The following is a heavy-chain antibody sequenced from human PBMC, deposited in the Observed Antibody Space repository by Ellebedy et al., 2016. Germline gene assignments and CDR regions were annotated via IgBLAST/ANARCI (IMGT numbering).Heavy chain of an antibody. CDR1: GFTFSTYA. CDR2: ISNDGSNN. CDR3: ARDRDCSSTSCYNAFDI. Sequence: GESLKISCAASGFTFSTYALHWVRQAPGKGLEWVAVISNDGSNNFYADSVKGRFTISRDNSKNTLYLQMNSLRAEDTAVYYCARDRDCSSTSCYNAFDIWGQGTVVTVSS. D-gene: IGHD2-2*01. V-gene: IGHV3-30-3*01. J-gene: IGHJ3*02.